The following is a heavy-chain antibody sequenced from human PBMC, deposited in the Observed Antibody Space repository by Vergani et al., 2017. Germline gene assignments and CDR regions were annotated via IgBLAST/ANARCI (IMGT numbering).Heavy chain of an antibody. CDR2: ISGNNDDV. V-gene: IGHV3-21*01. CDR1: GFTFSRNW. CDR3: VRDVRVSRT. Sequence: EVQLVESGGGIVQPGGSLRLSCAASGFTFSRNWMHWVRQAPGKGLVWVSTISGNNDDVYYADSVKGRFTISRDNAQNSLYLDMSSLRAEDTAVYYCVRDVRVSRTWGQGTLVAGSS. J-gene: IGHJ3*01. D-gene: IGHD2/OR15-2a*01.